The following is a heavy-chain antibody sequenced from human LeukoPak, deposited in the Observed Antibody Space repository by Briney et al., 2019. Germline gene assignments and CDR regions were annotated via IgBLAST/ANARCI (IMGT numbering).Heavy chain of an antibody. CDR3: ARDLAEYSSSWYYFDY. CDR2: IRYDGNVK. D-gene: IGHD6-13*01. CDR1: GFTFSNYG. J-gene: IGHJ4*02. V-gene: IGHV3-30*02. Sequence: GGSLRLSCGASGFTFSNYGMLWVRQSPGKGLEWVAFIRYDGNVKFYADSMKGRFTISRHNSKNTLYLQMNSLRAEDTAVYYCARDLAEYSSSWYYFDYWGQGTLVTVSS.